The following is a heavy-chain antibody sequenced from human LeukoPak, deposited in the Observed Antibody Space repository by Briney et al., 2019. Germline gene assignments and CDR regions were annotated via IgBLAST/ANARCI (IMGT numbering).Heavy chain of an antibody. J-gene: IGHJ4*02. V-gene: IGHV4-59*08. CDR3: ARQTGSGLFILP. CDR1: GGSITSYY. D-gene: IGHD3/OR15-3a*01. CDR2: IYYSGST. Sequence: SETLSLTCTVSGGSITSYYWSWIRQPPGKGLEWIGYIYYSGSTNYNPSLKSRVTISVDTSKNQFSLKLTSVTAADTAVYYCARQTGSGLFILPGGQGTLVTVSS.